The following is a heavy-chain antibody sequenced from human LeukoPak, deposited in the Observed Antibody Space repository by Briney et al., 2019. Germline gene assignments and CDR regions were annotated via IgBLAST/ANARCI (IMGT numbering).Heavy chain of an antibody. CDR3: AREGNYYDMDV. J-gene: IGHJ6*02. Sequence: GRSLRLSCAASGFTFSSYGMHWVRQAPGKGLEWVAVIWYDGTNKYYADSVKGRFTISRDNSKNTLYLQMNSLRAEDTAVYYCAREGNYYDMDVWGQGTTVIVSS. V-gene: IGHV3-33*01. CDR1: GFTFSSYG. CDR2: IWYDGTNK.